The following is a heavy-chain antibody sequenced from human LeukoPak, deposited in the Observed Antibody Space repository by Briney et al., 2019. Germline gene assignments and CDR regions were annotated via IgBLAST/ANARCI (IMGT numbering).Heavy chain of an antibody. CDR1: GFTFSGYY. V-gene: IGHV3-11*01. J-gene: IGHJ6*04. Sequence: GGSLRLSCAASGFTFSGYYMSWIRQAPGKGLEWVSYISSSGSTIYYADSVKGRFTISRDNAKNSLYLQMNRLKTEHTALYYCAKDIGFGITMFRAMDVWGKGTTVTISS. CDR2: ISSSGSTI. D-gene: IGHD3-10*01. CDR3: AKDIGFGITMFRAMDV.